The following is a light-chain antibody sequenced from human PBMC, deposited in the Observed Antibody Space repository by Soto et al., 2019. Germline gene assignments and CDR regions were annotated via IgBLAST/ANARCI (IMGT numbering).Light chain of an antibody. CDR3: QQHNSLPWT. V-gene: IGKV4-1*01. CDR1: QGVLNRSNNKSY. J-gene: IGKJ1*01. CDR2: WAS. Sequence: DIVMTQSPDSLAVSLGERATINCKSSQGVLNRSNNKSYLAWYQQKPGQPPKMLIYWASTRESGVPDRFSGSGSGTDFSLTITSLQAEDVAVYYCQQHNSLPWTFGQGTKVEI.